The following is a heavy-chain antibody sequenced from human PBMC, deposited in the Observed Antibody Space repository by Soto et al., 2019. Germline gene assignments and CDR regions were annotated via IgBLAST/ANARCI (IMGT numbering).Heavy chain of an antibody. Sequence: GSLRLSCAASGFTFSSYVMHWVRQAPGKGLEWVAVISYDGSNKYYADSVKGRFTISRDNSKNTLYLQMNSLRAEDTAVYYCANWGMVPQSYFMDVWGKGTTVTVSS. CDR2: ISYDGSNK. J-gene: IGHJ6*03. CDR3: ANWGMVPQSYFMDV. CDR1: GFTFSSYV. V-gene: IGHV3-30*18. D-gene: IGHD1-26*01.